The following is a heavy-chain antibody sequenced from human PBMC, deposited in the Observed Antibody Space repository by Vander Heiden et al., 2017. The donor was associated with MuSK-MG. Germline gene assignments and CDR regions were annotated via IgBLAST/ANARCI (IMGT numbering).Heavy chain of an antibody. CDR2: IKQYGSEK. D-gene: IGHD2-15*01. J-gene: IGHJ4*02. Sequence: EVQLVDTGGDLVQPGGSLRVSCAAAGCTCSSKWRSWVRQAPGKGLEWVANIKQYGSEKYYVDSVKCRVTIARYNAKNSLDLQINCLRAEEPAVYYCARIGGYGSGCSFYSIGQFDYWGQVTLVTVSS. CDR3: ARIGGYGSGCSFYSIGQFDY. CDR1: GCTCSSKW. V-gene: IGHV3-7*01.